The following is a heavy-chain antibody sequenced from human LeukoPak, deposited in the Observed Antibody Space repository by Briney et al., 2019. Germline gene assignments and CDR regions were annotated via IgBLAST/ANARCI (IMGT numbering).Heavy chain of an antibody. J-gene: IGHJ4*02. CDR2: IYHSGST. Sequence: PSETLSLTCAVSGGSISSSNWWSWVRQPPGKGLEWIGEIYHSGSTNYNPSLKSRVTISVDKSKNQFSLKLSSVTAADTAVYYCARTLRFLEWLSLGYWGQGTLVTVSS. CDR1: GGSISSSNW. V-gene: IGHV4-4*02. D-gene: IGHD3-3*01. CDR3: ARTLRFLEWLSLGY.